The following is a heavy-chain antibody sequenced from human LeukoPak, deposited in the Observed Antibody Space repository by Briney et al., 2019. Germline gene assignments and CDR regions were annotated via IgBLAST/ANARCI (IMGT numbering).Heavy chain of an antibody. CDR1: GYTFTVYA. D-gene: IGHD3-3*01. Sequence: GASVKVSCKTSGYTFTVYAINWVRQAPGQGLEWMGWISTDTGNPTYVQDFTGRFVFSLDTSVTTAYLQISSLKAEDTAVYCCARRGKSFDFWGQGTLVTVSS. CDR3: ARRGKSFDF. CDR2: ISTDTGNP. J-gene: IGHJ4*02. V-gene: IGHV7-4-1*02.